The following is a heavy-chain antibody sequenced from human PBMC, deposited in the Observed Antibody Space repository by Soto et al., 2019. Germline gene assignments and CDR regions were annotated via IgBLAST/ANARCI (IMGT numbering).Heavy chain of an antibody. V-gene: IGHV3-21*01. Sequence: GGSLRLSCISSGFTFRTYTMNWVRQAPGKGLEWVSGVRGFSPYTFYAESVKGRFTISRDNAKNSLYLQMNSLRAEDTAVYYCARDRGYDAHDYYYNAMNVWGQGTTVTVSS. J-gene: IGHJ6*02. CDR1: GFTFRTYT. CDR3: ARDRGYDAHDYYYNAMNV. D-gene: IGHD3-10*01. CDR2: VRGFSPYT.